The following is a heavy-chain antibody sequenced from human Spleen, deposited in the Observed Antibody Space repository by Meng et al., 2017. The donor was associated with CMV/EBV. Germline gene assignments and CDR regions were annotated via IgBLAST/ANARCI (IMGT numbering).Heavy chain of an antibody. CDR1: GFTLSTYN. J-gene: IGHJ6*02. V-gene: IGHV3-21*01. CDR3: ARECSGTNCYQNYGMDV. Sequence: GESLKISCAASGFTLSTYNMNWVRQAPGKGLEWVSSISSDGRSYIFYADSVKGRFTISRDNAKNYLYLQMNSLRAEDTAVYYCARECSGTNCYQNYGMDVWGQGTTVTVSS. D-gene: IGHD2-2*01. CDR2: ISSDGRSYI.